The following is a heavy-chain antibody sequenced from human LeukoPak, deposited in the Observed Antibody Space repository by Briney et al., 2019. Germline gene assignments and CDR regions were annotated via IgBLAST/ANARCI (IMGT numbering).Heavy chain of an antibody. CDR3: ARDNNWGSTHY. Sequence: GGPLRLSCAASGFTFNTYAMHWVRQAPGKGLEWVAVVSYDGSNKYYADSVQGRFAVSRDNSKNTLFLHMNTLTTDDTAVYYCARDNNWGSTHYWGQGTLVTVSS. CDR2: VSYDGSNK. J-gene: IGHJ4*02. D-gene: IGHD7-27*01. CDR1: GFTFNTYA. V-gene: IGHV3-30*09.